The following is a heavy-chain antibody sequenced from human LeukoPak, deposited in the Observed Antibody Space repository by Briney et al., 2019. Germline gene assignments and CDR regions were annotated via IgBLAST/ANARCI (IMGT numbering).Heavy chain of an antibody. Sequence: ASVKVSCRASGYTFTDYYMHWVRQAPGQGLEWMGIINPSGGSTSYAQKFQGRVTMTRDTSTSTVYMELSSLRSEDTAVYYCARGKVTTLMYYYYGMDVWGQGTTVTVSS. CDR1: GYTFTDYY. V-gene: IGHV1-46*01. D-gene: IGHD4-17*01. CDR3: ARGKVTTLMYYYYGMDV. CDR2: INPSGGST. J-gene: IGHJ6*02.